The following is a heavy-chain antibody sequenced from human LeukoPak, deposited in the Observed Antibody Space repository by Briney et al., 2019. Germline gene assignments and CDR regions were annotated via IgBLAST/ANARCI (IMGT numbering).Heavy chain of an antibody. V-gene: IGHV3-7*01. Sequence: PGGSLRLSCAASGFTFSSYWMSWVRQAPGKGLEWVANIKQDGSNKYYADSVKGRFTISRDNSKNTLYLQMNSLRAEDTAVYYCARDSDYYGSGSYPSYWGQGTLVTVSS. J-gene: IGHJ4*02. CDR3: ARDSDYYGSGSYPSY. CDR2: IKQDGSNK. CDR1: GFTFSSYW. D-gene: IGHD3-10*01.